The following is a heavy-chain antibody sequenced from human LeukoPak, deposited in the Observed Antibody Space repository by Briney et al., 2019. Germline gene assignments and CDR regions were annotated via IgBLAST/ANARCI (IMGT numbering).Heavy chain of an antibody. J-gene: IGHJ4*02. Sequence: SETLSLTCAVYGGSFSGYYWSWIRQPPGKGREGIGEINHSGSTNYNPSLKSRVTISVDTSKNQFSLKLSSVTAADTAVYYCARSKYGWLRTDFDYWGQGTLVTVSS. V-gene: IGHV4-34*01. CDR2: INHSGST. CDR3: ARSKYGWLRTDFDY. CDR1: GGSFSGYY. D-gene: IGHD5-12*01.